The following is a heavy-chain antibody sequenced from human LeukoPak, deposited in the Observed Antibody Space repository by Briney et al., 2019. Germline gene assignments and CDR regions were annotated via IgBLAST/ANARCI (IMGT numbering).Heavy chain of an antibody. D-gene: IGHD3-22*01. Sequence: GRSLRLSCAASGFTSSSYAMHWVRQAPGKGLEWVAVISYDGSNKYYADSVKGRFTISRDNSKNTLYLQMNSLRAEDTAVYYCASGRHSSGWTHYFDYWGQGTLVTVSS. V-gene: IGHV3-30-3*01. J-gene: IGHJ4*02. CDR3: ASGRHSSGWTHYFDY. CDR1: GFTSSSYA. CDR2: ISYDGSNK.